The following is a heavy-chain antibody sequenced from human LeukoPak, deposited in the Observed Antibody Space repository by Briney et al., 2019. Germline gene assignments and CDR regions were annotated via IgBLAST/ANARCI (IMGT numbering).Heavy chain of an antibody. V-gene: IGHV1-69*05. CDR1: GGTFSSYA. Sequence: GASVKVSCKASGGTFSSYAISWVRQAPGQGLEWMGRIIPIFGTANYAQKFQGRVTITTDESTSTAYMELSSLRSEDTAVYYCARDFWSGYSNRFDPWGQGTLVTVSS. CDR3: ARDFWSGYSNRFDP. CDR2: IIPIFGTA. J-gene: IGHJ5*02. D-gene: IGHD3-3*01.